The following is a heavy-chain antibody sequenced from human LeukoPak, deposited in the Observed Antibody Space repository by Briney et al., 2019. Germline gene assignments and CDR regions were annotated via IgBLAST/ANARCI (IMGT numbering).Heavy chain of an antibody. V-gene: IGHV4-34*01. CDR3: ARVGRGITMVRGVRSYYFDY. D-gene: IGHD3-10*01. CDR2: INHSGST. CDR1: GGSFSGYY. Sequence: SETPSLTCAVYGGSFSGYYWSWIRQPPGKGLEWIGEINHSGSTNYNPSLKSRVTISVDTSKNQFSLKLSSVTAADTAVYYCARVGRGITMVRGVRSYYFDYWGQGTLVTVSS. J-gene: IGHJ4*02.